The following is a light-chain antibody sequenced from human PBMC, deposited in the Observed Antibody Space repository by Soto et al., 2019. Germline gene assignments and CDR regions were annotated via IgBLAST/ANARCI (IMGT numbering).Light chain of an antibody. CDR2: DAS. V-gene: IGKV3-11*01. Sequence: EIVLTQSPATLSLSPGERATLSCRASQSVSSYLAWYQQKPGQALRLLIYDASNRATGIPARFSGSGSGTDFTLTISSLEPEDFAVYYCHQRSNWPPFTFGGGTKVEIK. J-gene: IGKJ4*01. CDR3: HQRSNWPPFT. CDR1: QSVSSY.